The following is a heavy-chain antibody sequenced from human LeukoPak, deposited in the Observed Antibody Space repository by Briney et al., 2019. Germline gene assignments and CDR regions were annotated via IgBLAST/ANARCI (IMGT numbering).Heavy chain of an antibody. Sequence: PGRSLRLSCAASGFTFSSYGTHWVRQAPGKGLEWVAVISYDGSNKYYADSVKGRFTISRDNSKNTLYLQMNSLRAEDTAVYYCAKDLHNYDFWSGYYGPCDYWGQGTLVTVSS. CDR2: ISYDGSNK. CDR3: AKDLHNYDFWSGYYGPCDY. D-gene: IGHD3-3*01. V-gene: IGHV3-30*18. J-gene: IGHJ4*02. CDR1: GFTFSSYG.